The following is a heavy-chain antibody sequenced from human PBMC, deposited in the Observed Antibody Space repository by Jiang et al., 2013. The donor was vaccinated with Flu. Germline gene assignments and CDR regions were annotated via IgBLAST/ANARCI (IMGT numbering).Heavy chain of an antibody. V-gene: IGHV4-39*07. CDR2: IYYSGST. D-gene: IGHD3-22*01. J-gene: IGHJ5*02. Sequence: LLKPSETLSLTCTVSGGSISSSTYYWGWIRQPPGKGLEWIGSIYYSGSTYYNPSPKSRVTISIDTSKNQFSLKLSSVTAADTAVYYCARHGHYDSSAYYLFWFDPWGQGTLVTVSS. CDR3: ARHGHYDSSAYYLFWFDP. CDR1: GGSISSSTYY.